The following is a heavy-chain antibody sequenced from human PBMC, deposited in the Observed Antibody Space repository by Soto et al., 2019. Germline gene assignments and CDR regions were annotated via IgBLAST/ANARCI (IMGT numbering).Heavy chain of an antibody. V-gene: IGHV3-33*01. CDR1: GFTFSSYG. D-gene: IGHD5-18*01. CDR3: AREDTAMVSYFDY. J-gene: IGHJ4*02. CDR2: IWYDGSNK. Sequence: QPGGSLRLSCAASGFTFSSYGMHWVRQAPGKGLEWVAVIWYDGSNKYYADSVKGRFTISRDNSKNTLYLQMNSLRAEDTAVYYCAREDTAMVSYFDYWGQGTLVTVSS.